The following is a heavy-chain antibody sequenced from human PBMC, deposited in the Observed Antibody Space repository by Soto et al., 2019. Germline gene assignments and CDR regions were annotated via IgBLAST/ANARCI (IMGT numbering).Heavy chain of an antibody. CDR3: VRGGRGYTRDDVFDI. Sequence: EVQLVESGGGLVKPGGSLRLSCVDSGFTSSSYSMNWVRQAPGKGLEWVSSISAYSSPIFYADSVKGRFTISRDNAKNSLYLQMNSLRAGDTAVYYCVRGGRGYTRDDVFDIWGQGTMVTVSS. CDR1: GFTSSSYS. CDR2: ISAYSSPI. J-gene: IGHJ3*02. D-gene: IGHD2-2*02. V-gene: IGHV3-21*06.